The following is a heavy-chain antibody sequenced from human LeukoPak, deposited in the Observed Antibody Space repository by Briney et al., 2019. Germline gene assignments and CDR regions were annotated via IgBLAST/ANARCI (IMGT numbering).Heavy chain of an antibody. CDR3: ARHNYYHFDY. CDR1: GFTFNSYS. J-gene: IGHJ4*02. CDR2: IKHDGSEK. V-gene: IGHV3-7*01. D-gene: IGHD1-1*01. Sequence: GGSLRLSCTASGFTFNSYSMTWVRQAPGKGLEWVANIKHDGSEKYYVDSVRGRVTISRDNAKNSLYLQMNTLRAEDTAVYFCARHNYYHFDYWGQGTLVTATS.